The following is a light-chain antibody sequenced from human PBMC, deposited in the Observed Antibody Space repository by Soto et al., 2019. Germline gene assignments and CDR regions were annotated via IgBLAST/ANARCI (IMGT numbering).Light chain of an antibody. Sequence: IQMTQFPSSLSASVGDRVTITCRASKSISSYLNWYQQKPGKAPKLLIYAASSLQSGVPSRFSSSGSGTDFTLTISSLQPEDFATYYCQQSYSTPDAFGQGTKVDIK. CDR1: KSISSY. CDR3: QQSYSTPDA. CDR2: AAS. V-gene: IGKV1-39*01. J-gene: IGKJ2*01.